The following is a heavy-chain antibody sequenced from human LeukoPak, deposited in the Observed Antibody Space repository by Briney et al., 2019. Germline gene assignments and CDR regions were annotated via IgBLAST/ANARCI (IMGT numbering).Heavy chain of an antibody. CDR3: TRHLTTAAGHNWFDP. CDR2: IRSKANSYAT. V-gene: IGHV3-73*01. D-gene: IGHD6-25*01. J-gene: IGHJ5*02. CDR1: GFTFSGSA. Sequence: PGGSLRLSCAASGFTFSGSAMHWFRQASGKGLEWVGRIRSKANSYATAYAASVKGRFTISRDDSKNTAYLQMNSLKTEDTAVYYCTRHLTTAAGHNWFDPWGQGTLVTVSS.